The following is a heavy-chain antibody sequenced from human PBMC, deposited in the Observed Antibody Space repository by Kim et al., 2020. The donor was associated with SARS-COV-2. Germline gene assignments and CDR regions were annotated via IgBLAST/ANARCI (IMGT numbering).Heavy chain of an antibody. D-gene: IGHD5-12*01. V-gene: IGHV4-61*02. CDR3: ARESLRGYGGYDQRTVHFDY. CDR2: IYTSGST. CDR1: RGSISSASYY. J-gene: IGHJ4*02. Sequence: SETLSLTCTVSRGSISSASYYWSWIRQPAGKGLEWIGRIYTSGSTNYNPSLKSRVTISLDTSKNQFSLKLTSVTAADTAVYYCARESLRGYGGYDQRTVHFDYWGQGTLVTVSS.